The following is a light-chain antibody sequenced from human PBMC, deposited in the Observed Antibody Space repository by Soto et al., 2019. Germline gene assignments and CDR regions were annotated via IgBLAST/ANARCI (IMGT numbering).Light chain of an antibody. Sequence: IQMTHSPSTLSGSGGDRFTIXXRASQTISSWLAWYQQKPGKAPKXMIYKASTLKSGVPSRFSGSGAGTEFTLTISSLQPDDFATYYCQHYNSYSEAFGQGTKVDIK. J-gene: IGKJ1*01. CDR3: QHYNSYSEA. V-gene: IGKV1-5*03. CDR1: QTISSW. CDR2: KAS.